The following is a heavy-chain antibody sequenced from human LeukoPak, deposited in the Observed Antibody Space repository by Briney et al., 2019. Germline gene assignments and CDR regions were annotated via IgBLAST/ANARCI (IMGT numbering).Heavy chain of an antibody. CDR1: GFTFSSYP. CDR2: ISYDGRNK. D-gene: IGHD4-17*01. Sequence: GGSLRLSCAASGFTFSSYPMHWVRQAPGKGLEWVAVISYDGRNKYYADSVKGRFTISTDNSKNTLYLQMNSLRAEDTAVYYCARPLTTVTFLYYYYALDVWGQGTTVTVSS. CDR3: ARPLTTVTFLYYYYALDV. V-gene: IGHV3-30*04. J-gene: IGHJ6*02.